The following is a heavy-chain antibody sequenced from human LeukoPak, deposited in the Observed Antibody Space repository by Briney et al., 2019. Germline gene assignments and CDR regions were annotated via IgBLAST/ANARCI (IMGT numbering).Heavy chain of an antibody. J-gene: IGHJ4*02. CDR2: ITSSGAAT. CDR3: AKDRPNYYGSNGHYYKLNGDC. D-gene: IGHD3-22*01. Sequence: EGSLRLSCAASGFTFSSYAMSWVRQAPGKGLEWVSSITSSGAATYYADSVKGRFTISWDNSDNTLYLQMNSLRAEDTAVYYCAKDRPNYYGSNGHYYKLNGDCWGQGTLVTVSS. CDR1: GFTFSSYA. V-gene: IGHV3-23*01.